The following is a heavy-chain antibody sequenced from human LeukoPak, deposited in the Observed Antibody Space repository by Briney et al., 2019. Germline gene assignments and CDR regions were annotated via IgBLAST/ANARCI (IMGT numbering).Heavy chain of an antibody. V-gene: IGHV1-24*01. D-gene: IGHD1-1*01. CDR3: ARGQHATGWYVDL. Sequence: ASVKVSCKVSGYTLTELSMHWVRQAPGKGLEWMGGFDPEDGETIYAQKFQGRVTMTRDTSTSTVYMELSSLKFEDTAIYFCARGQHATGWYVDLWGRGTLVTVSS. J-gene: IGHJ2*01. CDR2: FDPEDGET. CDR1: GYTLTELS.